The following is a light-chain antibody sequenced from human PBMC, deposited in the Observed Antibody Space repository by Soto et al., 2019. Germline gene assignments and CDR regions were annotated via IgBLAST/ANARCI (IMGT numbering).Light chain of an antibody. V-gene: IGLV2-8*01. Sequence: QSVLTQPPSASGSPGQSVTISCTGASRDVGGYNFVSWYQHHPGKAPRLMIYDVTQRPSGVPDRFSGSKSGNTASLTVSGLQVDDEAYYECNSYAGISIPVAFGGGTQRTVL. J-gene: IGLJ2*01. CDR1: SRDVGGYNF. CDR3: NSYAGISIPVA. CDR2: DVT.